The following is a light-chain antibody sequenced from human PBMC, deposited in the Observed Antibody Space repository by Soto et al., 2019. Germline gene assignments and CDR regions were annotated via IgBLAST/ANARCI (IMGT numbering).Light chain of an antibody. J-gene: IGKJ1*01. CDR1: QSISSW. V-gene: IGKV1-5*01. CDR3: LQEHDASWT. CDR2: AAS. Sequence: DIHMTQSPSTLSASVGYRFTITCGASQSISSWLAWYQQKPGKAPTLLIYAASNLQSGVPSRFRGSRSGTEFTLTVSRLQPEDFATYYCLQEHDASWTFGQGSKVEIK.